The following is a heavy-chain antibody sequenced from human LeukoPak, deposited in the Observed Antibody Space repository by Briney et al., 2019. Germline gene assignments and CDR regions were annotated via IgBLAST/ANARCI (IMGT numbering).Heavy chain of an antibody. CDR3: AELGITLNGGV. D-gene: IGHD3-10*02. V-gene: IGHV3-48*03. J-gene: IGHJ6*04. CDR2: ISSSGSTI. CDR1: GFTFSSYE. Sequence: GGSLRLSCAASGFTFSSYEMNWVRQAPGKGLEWVSYISSSGSTIYYADSVKGRFTISRDNAKNSLYLQMNSLRAEDTAVYYCAELGITLNGGVWGKGTTVTISS.